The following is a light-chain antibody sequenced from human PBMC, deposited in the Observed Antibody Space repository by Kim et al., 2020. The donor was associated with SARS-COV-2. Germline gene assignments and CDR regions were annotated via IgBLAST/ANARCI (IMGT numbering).Light chain of an antibody. CDR1: KLGDKY. J-gene: IGLJ2*01. V-gene: IGLV3-1*01. CDR3: QAWDSSPAVV. CDR2: QDS. Sequence: SYELTQPPSVSVSPGQTASITCSGDKLGDKYACWYQQKPGQYPVLVIYQDSTRPSGIPERFSGSNSGNTATLTISGTQAMDEADYYCQAWDSSPAVVFGG.